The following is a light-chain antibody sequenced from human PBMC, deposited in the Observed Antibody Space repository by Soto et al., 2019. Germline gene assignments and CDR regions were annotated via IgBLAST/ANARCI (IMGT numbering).Light chain of an antibody. CDR3: QQYNSYSLT. Sequence: DIQMTHSPSALSASVGDRVTITCRASQSISSWLAWYQQKPGKAPKLLIYDASSLESGVPSRFSGSGSGTEFTLTISSLQPDDFATYYCQQYNSYSLTSGGRTKVDIK. V-gene: IGKV1-5*01. J-gene: IGKJ4*01. CDR1: QSISSW. CDR2: DAS.